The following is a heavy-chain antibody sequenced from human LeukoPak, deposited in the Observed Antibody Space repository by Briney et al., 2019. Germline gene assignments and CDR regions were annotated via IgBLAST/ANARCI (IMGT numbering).Heavy chain of an antibody. CDR2: IYSCGST. Sequence: LPGGSLRVSCAASGFTLSNHYMSWVRQAPGEGREGVSVIYSCGSTENADSVKGRFTLSRDNYNNTMPLQRDSLRAEDAAGYLCATVMVEYISSTVNYFYYMDVWGKGTTVTVSS. CDR3: ATVMVEYISSTVNYFYYMDV. V-gene: IGHV3-53*01. J-gene: IGHJ6*03. CDR1: GFTLSNHY. D-gene: IGHD6-6*01.